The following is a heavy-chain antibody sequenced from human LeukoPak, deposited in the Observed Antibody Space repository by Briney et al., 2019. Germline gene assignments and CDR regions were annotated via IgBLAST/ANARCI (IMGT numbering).Heavy chain of an antibody. Sequence: GGSLRLSCAASGFTFSSYWMSWVRQAPGKGLEWVANIKQDGSEKYYVDSVKGRFTISRDNAKNSLYLQMNSLRAEDTSVYYCARVGGYSYNYALDYWGQGSLVTVSS. CDR2: IKQDGSEK. CDR1: GFTFSSYW. D-gene: IGHD5-18*01. J-gene: IGHJ4*02. V-gene: IGHV3-7*01. CDR3: ARVGGYSYNYALDY.